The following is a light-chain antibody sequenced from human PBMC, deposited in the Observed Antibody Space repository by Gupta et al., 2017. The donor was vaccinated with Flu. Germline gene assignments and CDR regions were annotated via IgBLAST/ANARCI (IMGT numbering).Light chain of an antibody. CDR3: QHSDSTPLAT. CDR1: QSISSY. CDR2: AAS. V-gene: IGKV1-39*01. Sequence: DIQMTQSPSSLSASVGDRVTITCRASQSISSYLNWYQQKPGKAPKLLIYAASSLQSGVPSRFRGSGSGIDFTLTISSLQPEDFATYYCQHSDSTPLATFGQGTKVEIK. J-gene: IGKJ1*01.